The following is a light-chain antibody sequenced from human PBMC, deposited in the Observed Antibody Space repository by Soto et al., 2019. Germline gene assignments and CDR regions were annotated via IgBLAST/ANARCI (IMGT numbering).Light chain of an antibody. CDR2: AAS. CDR3: QQSYNTMRT. CDR1: QSISTY. J-gene: IGKJ1*01. Sequence: DIQMTQSPSSLSASVGDRVTITCRASQSISTYLNWYQQKPGKVPKLLIYAASSLQTGVPSRFSGSGSGTDFTLTISSLQPEDFATYYCQQSYNTMRTFGQG. V-gene: IGKV1-39*01.